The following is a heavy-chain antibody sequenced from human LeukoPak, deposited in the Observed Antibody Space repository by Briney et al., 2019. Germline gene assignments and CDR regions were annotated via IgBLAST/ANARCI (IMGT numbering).Heavy chain of an antibody. J-gene: IGHJ4*02. CDR1: GFTFDDYG. Sequence: GGSLRLSCAASGFTFDDYGMSWVRQAPGKGLEWVSGINWNGGSTGYADSVKGRFTISRDNAKNSLYLQMNSLRAEDTALYYCARNHDFWSGKDPRTWYYFDYWGQGTLVTVSS. D-gene: IGHD3-3*01. CDR2: INWNGGST. CDR3: ARNHDFWSGKDPRTWYYFDY. V-gene: IGHV3-20*04.